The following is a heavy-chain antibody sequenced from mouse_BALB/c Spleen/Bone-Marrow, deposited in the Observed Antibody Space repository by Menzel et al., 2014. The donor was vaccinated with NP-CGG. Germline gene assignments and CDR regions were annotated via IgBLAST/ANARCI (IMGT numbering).Heavy chain of an antibody. CDR1: GFTFSDFY. CDR2: SRNRRNDYTT. CDR3: ARDAGRGNFDY. D-gene: IGHD4-1*01. J-gene: IGHJ2*01. Sequence: EVQLVESGGGLVQPGGSLRLSCATSGFTFSDFYMDWVRQPPGKRLEWIAASRNRRNDYTTEYSASVKGRFIVSRDTSQSILYLQMNALRAEDTAIYYCARDAGRGNFDYWGQGTTLTVSS. V-gene: IGHV7-1*02.